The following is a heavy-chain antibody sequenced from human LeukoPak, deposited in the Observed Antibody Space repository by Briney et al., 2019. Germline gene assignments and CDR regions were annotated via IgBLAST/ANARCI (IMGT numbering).Heavy chain of an antibody. D-gene: IGHD2-15*01. J-gene: IGHJ4*02. CDR1: GFTFSSYE. CDR2: ISSSGSTI. CDR3: ARENGGYCSGGSCYSDNYFDY. Sequence: GGSLRLSCAASGFTFSSYEINWVRQAPGKVLEWVSYISSSGSTIYYADSVKGRFTISRDNAKNSLYLQMNSLRAEDTAVYYCARENGGYCSGGSCYSDNYFDYWGQGTLVTVSS. V-gene: IGHV3-48*03.